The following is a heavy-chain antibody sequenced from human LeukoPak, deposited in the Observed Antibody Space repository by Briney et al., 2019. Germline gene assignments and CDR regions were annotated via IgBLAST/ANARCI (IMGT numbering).Heavy chain of an antibody. CDR1: GFSFRSFE. Sequence: PGGSLRLSCAASGFSFRSFEMSWVRQAPGKGLECIAYISSASGTIYHADSVKGRFIISRDNANNSLYLQMNSLRAEDTAIYYCARSTELSDPYFYYGMDVWGQGTTVTVSS. D-gene: IGHD1-26*01. J-gene: IGHJ6*02. CDR2: ISSASGTI. CDR3: ARSTELSDPYFYYGMDV. V-gene: IGHV3-48*03.